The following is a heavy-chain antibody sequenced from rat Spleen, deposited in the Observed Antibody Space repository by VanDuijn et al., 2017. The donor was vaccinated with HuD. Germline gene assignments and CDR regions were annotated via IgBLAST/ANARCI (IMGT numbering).Heavy chain of an antibody. V-gene: IGHV5-22*01. D-gene: IGHD1-12*03. CDR1: GFTFSDYN. J-gene: IGHJ4*01. CDR2: ISFEGSAT. Sequence: EVQLVESGGGLVQPGRSLKLSCAASGFTFSDYNMAWVRQAPKKGLEWVASISFEGSATYYGDSVKGRFTISRDTAQNILYLQMNSPRSEDTASYYCARHHYDGYYHGPVLGVMDAWGQGDSVTVSS. CDR3: ARHHYDGYYHGPVLGVMDA.